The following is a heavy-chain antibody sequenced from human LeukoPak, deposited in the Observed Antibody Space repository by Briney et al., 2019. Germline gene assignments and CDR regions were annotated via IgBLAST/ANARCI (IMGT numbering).Heavy chain of an antibody. J-gene: IGHJ4*02. CDR2: ISAYNGNT. V-gene: IGHV1-18*01. CDR1: GYTFTSYG. Sequence: AASVKVSCKASGYTFTSYGISWVRQAPGQGLEWMGWISAYNGNTNYAQKLQGRVTMTTDTSTSTAYMELRSLRSDDTAVYYCARDSGRNHYYDSSGYYSWGQGTLVIVSS. CDR3: ARDSGRNHYYDSSGYYS. D-gene: IGHD3-22*01.